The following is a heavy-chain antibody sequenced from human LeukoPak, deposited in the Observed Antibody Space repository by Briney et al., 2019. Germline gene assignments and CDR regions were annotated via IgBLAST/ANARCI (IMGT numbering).Heavy chain of an antibody. D-gene: IGHD3-10*01. CDR2: IYYSGST. V-gene: IGHV4-39*01. CDR3: VISLWFGESRAFDI. Sequence: PSETLSLTCTVSGGSISSSSYYWGWIRQPPGKGLEWIGSIYYSGSTYYNPSLKSRVTISVDTSKNQFSLKLSSVTAADTAVYYCVISLWFGESRAFDIWGQGTMVTVSS. CDR1: GGSISSSSYY. J-gene: IGHJ3*02.